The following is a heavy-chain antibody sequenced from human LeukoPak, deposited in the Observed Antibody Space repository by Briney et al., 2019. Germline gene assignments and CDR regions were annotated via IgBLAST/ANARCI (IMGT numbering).Heavy chain of an antibody. J-gene: IGHJ4*02. Sequence: GGSLRLSCAASGFTFSSYAMSWVRQAPGKGLEWVSAISGSGGSTYYANSVKGRFTISRDNSKNTLYLQMNSLRAEDTAVYYCAKVQSDWLLIYYFDYWGQGTLVTVSS. CDR3: AKVQSDWLLIYYFDY. D-gene: IGHD3-9*01. CDR2: ISGSGGST. CDR1: GFTFSSYA. V-gene: IGHV3-23*01.